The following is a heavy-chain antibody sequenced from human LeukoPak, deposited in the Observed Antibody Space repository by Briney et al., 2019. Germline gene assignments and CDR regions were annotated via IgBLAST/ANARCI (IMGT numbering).Heavy chain of an antibody. CDR2: IKEDTSQK. D-gene: IGHD1-26*01. CDR1: GFTFNNYW. Sequence: GGSLRLSCAASGFTFNNYWMSWVRQGPGKGLEWVAHIKEDTSQKYYVGSVEGRFAISRDNARNSLYLQMNSLRGEDTAVYFCARQVSREGHFDYWGQGALVTVSS. V-gene: IGHV3-7*01. J-gene: IGHJ4*02. CDR3: ARQVSREGHFDY.